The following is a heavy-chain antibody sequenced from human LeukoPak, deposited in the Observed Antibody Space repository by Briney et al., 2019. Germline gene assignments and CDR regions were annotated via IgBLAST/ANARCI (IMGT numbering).Heavy chain of an antibody. CDR2: INAGNGNT. J-gene: IGHJ4*02. Sequence: WASVKVSRKASGYTFTSYAMHWVRQAPGQRLEWMGWINAGNGNTKYSQKFQGRVTITRDTSASTAYMELSSLRSEDTAVYYCARVGVVPYFDYWGQGTLVTVSS. CDR3: ARVGVVPYFDY. V-gene: IGHV1-3*01. D-gene: IGHD2-2*01. CDR1: GYTFTSYA.